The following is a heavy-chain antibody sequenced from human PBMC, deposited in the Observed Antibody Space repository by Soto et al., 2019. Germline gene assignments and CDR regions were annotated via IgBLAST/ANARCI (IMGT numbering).Heavy chain of an antibody. CDR2: ISPMLGAA. D-gene: IGHD2-21*01. Sequence: QVQLLQSGAEMKKPGSSVKVSCQSSGGTFNTYAMNWVRQAPGQGPEWMGDISPMLGAANYAPKFQGRVTITADESTGTSYMQLSSLTSEETALSSSAREVQVHTPAFVYWGQGTLVTGSS. CDR3: AREVQVHTPAFVY. V-gene: IGHV1-69*19. CDR1: GGTFNTYA. J-gene: IGHJ1*01.